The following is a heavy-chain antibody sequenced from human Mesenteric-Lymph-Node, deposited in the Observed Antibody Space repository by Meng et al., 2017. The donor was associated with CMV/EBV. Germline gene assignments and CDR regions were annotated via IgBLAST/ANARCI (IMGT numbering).Heavy chain of an antibody. J-gene: IGHJ6*02. CDR2: ISHSGSTI. D-gene: IGHD3-3*01. Sequence: GESLKISCAASGFTFNHYHMNWIRLVPGKGLEWVSYISHSGSTIKYADSVKGRFTISRDNAKNSLYLQMNNLRVEDTAVYYCARDVTLFGVAQGDGVDVWGQGTTVPVSS. CDR1: GFTFNHYH. V-gene: IGHV3-11*01. CDR3: ARDVTLFGVAQGDGVDV.